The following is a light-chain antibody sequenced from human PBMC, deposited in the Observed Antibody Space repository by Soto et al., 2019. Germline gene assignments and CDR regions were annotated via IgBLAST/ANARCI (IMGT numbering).Light chain of an antibody. CDR2: DAS. CDR1: QSISSY. V-gene: IGKV3-11*01. CDR3: QQRDNWPLT. J-gene: IGKJ3*01. Sequence: ENVLSQSLATLSLTPGERAILSCRASQSISSYLAWYQQKPGQAPRLLIYDASNRATGIPARFSGSGSGTDFTLTISSLEPEDFAIYYCQQRDNWPLTFGPGGKADIK.